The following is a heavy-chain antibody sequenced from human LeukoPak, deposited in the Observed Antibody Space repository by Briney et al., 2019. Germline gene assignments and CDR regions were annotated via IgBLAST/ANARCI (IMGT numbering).Heavy chain of an antibody. D-gene: IGHD5-24*01. CDR2: IRSEGSNK. Sequence: GGSLRLSCAASGFTFSYYAMHWVRQAPGKGLEWVASIRSEGSNKYYADSVKGRFTVSRDNSKNTLYLQMNSLRAEDTAVYYCAREWRWLQLAGGGIDYWGQGTLVTVSS. CDR3: AREWRWLQLAGGGIDY. J-gene: IGHJ4*02. V-gene: IGHV3-30*02. CDR1: GFTFSYYA.